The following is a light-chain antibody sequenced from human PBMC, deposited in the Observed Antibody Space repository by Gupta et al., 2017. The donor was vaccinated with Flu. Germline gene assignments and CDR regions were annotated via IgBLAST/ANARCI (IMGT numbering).Light chain of an antibody. J-gene: IGKJ1*01. CDR1: QSIGTD. V-gene: IGKV1-39*01. CDR3: QQDDRTPRT. CDR2: AAS. Sequence: DTQTTQSPSSLSASVGDRVTIPCRASQSIGTDLNWYQQKPGKAPKLLISAASSLKSGVPSRFSGSGSGTDFTLTISDLQPEDFATYYCQQDDRTPRTFGQGTKVEI.